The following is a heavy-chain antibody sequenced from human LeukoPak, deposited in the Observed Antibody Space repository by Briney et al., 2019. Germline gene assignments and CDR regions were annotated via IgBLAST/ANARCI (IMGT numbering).Heavy chain of an antibody. CDR3: ARAHITSPFYFDY. CDR2: INWSGGST. J-gene: IGHJ4*02. V-gene: IGHV3-20*04. D-gene: IGHD2-2*01. Sequence: GGSLRLSCTASGFAFDEHGMSWVRQVPGKGLEWVSGINWSGGSTGYADPLRGRFTISRDSAKNSLYLQMDSLRAEDTALYYCARAHITSPFYFDYWGQGTLVTVSS. CDR1: GFAFDEHG.